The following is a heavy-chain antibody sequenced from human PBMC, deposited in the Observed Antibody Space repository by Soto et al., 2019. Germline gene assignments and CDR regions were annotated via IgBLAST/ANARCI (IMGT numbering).Heavy chain of an antibody. CDR3: ARGTKYCSGGSCPGVY. Sequence: QVQLVQSGAEVKKPGASVKVSCKASGYTFTSYGISWVRQAPGQGLELMGWISAYNGNTNYAQKLQGRVTMTTDPSTSTADMELRSMRSDDTAVYYCARGTKYCSGGSCPGVYWGQGTLVTVSA. D-gene: IGHD2-15*01. CDR1: GYTFTSYG. J-gene: IGHJ4*02. V-gene: IGHV1-18*01. CDR2: ISAYNGNT.